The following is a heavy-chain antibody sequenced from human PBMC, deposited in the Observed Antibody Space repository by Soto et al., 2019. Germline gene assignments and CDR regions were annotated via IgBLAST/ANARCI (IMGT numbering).Heavy chain of an antibody. J-gene: IGHJ6*02. CDR2: IYPGDSET. V-gene: IGHV5-51*01. D-gene: IGHD2-21*02. CDR3: ARRSYCDGDCTRRPYDYYGMDV. CDR1: GYSFTSYW. Sequence: EVQLVQSGAEVKKPGESLKISCKGSGYSFTSYWIVWVRQMPGKGLEWMGIIYPGDSETRYSPSLQGQVTMSADKSPGTAYLQWSSREASDTAMYYCARRSYCDGDCTRRPYDYYGMDVWGQGTTVTVSS.